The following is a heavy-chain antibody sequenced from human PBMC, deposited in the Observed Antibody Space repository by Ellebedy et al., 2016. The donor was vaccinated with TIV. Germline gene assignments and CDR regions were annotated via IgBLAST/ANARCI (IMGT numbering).Heavy chain of an antibody. CDR1: GYTFTSYD. Sequence: ASVKVSCKASGYTFTSYDINWVRQATGQGLEWMGWMNPNSGNTGYAQKFQGWVTMTRDTSISTAYMELSRLRSDDTAVYYCARDRSFDYWGQGTLVTVSS. V-gene: IGHV1-8*01. J-gene: IGHJ4*02. CDR3: ARDRSFDY. CDR2: MNPNSGNT.